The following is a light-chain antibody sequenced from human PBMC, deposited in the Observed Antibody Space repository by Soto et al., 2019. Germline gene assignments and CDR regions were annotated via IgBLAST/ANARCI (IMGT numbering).Light chain of an antibody. CDR2: GAS. V-gene: IGKV1-9*01. Sequence: DIQLTQSPSFLSASVGDRVSITCRASEDISSYLAWYQRKPGKAPKVLISGASTLQSGVPSSFSGSGSGTEFTLTISSLQPEGFATYFCQQVKRSPLTFGRGTKVEIK. CDR3: QQVKRSPLT. J-gene: IGKJ4*01. CDR1: EDISSY.